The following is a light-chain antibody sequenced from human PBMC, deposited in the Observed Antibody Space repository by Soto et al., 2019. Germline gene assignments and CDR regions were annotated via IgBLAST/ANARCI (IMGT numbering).Light chain of an antibody. V-gene: IGKV1-17*01. Sequence: EIQRTPSPCSRAASVGGVDPSSRRISQRISNFLNWYQQKPGKAPKRLIYTASNLESGVPSRFSGSGSGTEFTLTIRSLQSEDSATYYCQHHNSYPITFGQGTRLEI. CDR1: QRISNF. CDR3: QHHNSYPIT. CDR2: TAS. J-gene: IGKJ5*01.